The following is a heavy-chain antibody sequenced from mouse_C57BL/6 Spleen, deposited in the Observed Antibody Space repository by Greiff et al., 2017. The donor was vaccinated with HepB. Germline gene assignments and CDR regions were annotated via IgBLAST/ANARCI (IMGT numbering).Heavy chain of an antibody. CDR1: GYTFTSYW. CDR3: ARTQLRLHFDY. V-gene: IGHV1-52*01. CDR2: IDPSDSET. D-gene: IGHD3-2*02. J-gene: IGHJ2*01. Sequence: QVQLQQSGAELVRPGSSVKLSCKASGYTFTSYWMHWVKQRPIQGLEWIGNIDPSDSETHYNQKFKDKATLTVDKSSSTAYMQLSSLTSEDSAVYYCARTQLRLHFDYWGQGTTLTVSS.